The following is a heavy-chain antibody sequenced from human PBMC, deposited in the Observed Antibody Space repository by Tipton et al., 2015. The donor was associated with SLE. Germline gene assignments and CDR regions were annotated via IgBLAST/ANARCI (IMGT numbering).Heavy chain of an antibody. CDR1: GFTFDDYG. CDR3: ARDLGGSYSDDAFDI. CDR2: INWNGGST. J-gene: IGHJ3*02. D-gene: IGHD1-26*01. Sequence: SLRLSCAASGFTFDDYGMSWVRQAPGKGLEWVSGINWNGGSTGYADSVNGRFTISRDNAKNSLYLQMNSLRAEDTAVYYCARDLGGSYSDDAFDIWGQGTMVTVSS. V-gene: IGHV3-20*04.